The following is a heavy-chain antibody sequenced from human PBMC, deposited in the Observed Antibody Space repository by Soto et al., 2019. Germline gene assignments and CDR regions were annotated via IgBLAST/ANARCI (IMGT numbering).Heavy chain of an antibody. J-gene: IGHJ4*02. Sequence: PSETLSLTCAVYGGSFIGYYWSWSRQPPGKGLEWIGEINHSGSTNYNPSLKSRVTISVDTSKNQFSLKLSSVTAADTAVYYCARGRVVVVPAAPFDYWGQGTLVTVSS. CDR3: ARGRVVVVPAAPFDY. CDR1: GGSFIGYY. CDR2: INHSGST. V-gene: IGHV4-34*01. D-gene: IGHD2-2*01.